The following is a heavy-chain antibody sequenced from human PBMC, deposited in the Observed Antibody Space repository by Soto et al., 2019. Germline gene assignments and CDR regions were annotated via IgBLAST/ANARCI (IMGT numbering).Heavy chain of an antibody. J-gene: IGHJ5*02. CDR1: GGTFSSYA. CDR2: IIPIFGTA. D-gene: IGHD3-22*01. V-gene: IGHV1-69*01. CDR3: AGEVGSSGYYDAGGFDP. Sequence: QVQLVQSGAEVKKPGSSVKVSCKASGGTFSSYAISWVRQAPGQGLEWMGGIIPIFGTANYAQKFQGRVTITADESTSTAYMELSSLRSEDTAVYYCAGEVGSSGYYDAGGFDPWGQGTLVTVSS.